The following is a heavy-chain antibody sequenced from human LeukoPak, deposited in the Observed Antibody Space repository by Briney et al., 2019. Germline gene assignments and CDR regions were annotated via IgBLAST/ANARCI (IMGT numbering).Heavy chain of an antibody. D-gene: IGHD5-18*01. V-gene: IGHV3-30*18. Sequence: GRSLRLSCAASGFTFSSCAMHWVRQSLGKGLEWVAVMSYDGFNKYYADSVKGRFTISRDNSKNTLYLQMNSLRAEDTAVYYCAKTKGYSYGYYFDYWGQGTLVTVSS. CDR1: GFTFSSCA. CDR2: MSYDGFNK. CDR3: AKTKGYSYGYYFDY. J-gene: IGHJ4*02.